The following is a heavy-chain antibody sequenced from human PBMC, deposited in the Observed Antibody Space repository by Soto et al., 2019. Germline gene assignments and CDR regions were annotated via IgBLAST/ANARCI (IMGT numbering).Heavy chain of an antibody. CDR3: ARVTGR. J-gene: IGHJ4*02. CDR1: GGPMSSFY. CDR2: IYYSGST. Sequence: SETLSLTCTVSGGPMSSFYWTWIRQPPGKGLEWIGYIYYSGSTNYNPSLKSRVTMSVDTSKNHFSLKLSSVTAADTAAYYCARVTGRRGQGTLVTVSS. V-gene: IGHV4-59*12.